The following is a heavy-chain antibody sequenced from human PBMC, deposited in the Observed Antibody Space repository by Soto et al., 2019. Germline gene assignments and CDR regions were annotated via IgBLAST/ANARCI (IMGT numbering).Heavy chain of an antibody. D-gene: IGHD3-10*01. CDR2: VIPILGAS. CDR1: ADTFTGYT. CDR3: ARSRGSYYSNFDS. Sequence: QVQLVQSGAEVKKPGSSVKVSCKASADTFTGYTVTWVRQAPGQGLEWVGRVIPILGASNFAQKFQGRVTIYADNSTDTAYMVLTGLTSEDTAVYYCARSRGSYYSNFDSWGQGSLVTVSS. J-gene: IGHJ4*02. V-gene: IGHV1-69*08.